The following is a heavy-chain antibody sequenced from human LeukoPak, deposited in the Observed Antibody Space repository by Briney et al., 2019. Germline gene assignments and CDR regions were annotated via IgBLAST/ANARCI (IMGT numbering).Heavy chain of an antibody. CDR2: ISAYNGNT. Sequence: ASVKVSCKASGYTFTSYGISWVRQAPGQGLEWMGWISAYNGNTNYAQKLQGRVTMTTDTSTSTAYMELRSLRSDDTAVYYCARDQSFANTAMGLYNWFDPWGQGTLVTVSS. CDR3: ARDQSFANTAMGLYNWFDP. J-gene: IGHJ5*02. V-gene: IGHV1-18*01. CDR1: GYTFTSYG. D-gene: IGHD5-18*01.